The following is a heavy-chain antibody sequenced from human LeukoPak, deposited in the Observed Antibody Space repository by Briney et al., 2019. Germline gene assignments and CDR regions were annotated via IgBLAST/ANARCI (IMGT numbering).Heavy chain of an antibody. CDR2: ISSSSSTI. D-gene: IGHD5-18*01. Sequence: GGSLRLSCAASGFTFGSYSMNWVRQAPGKGLEWVSYISSSSSTIYYADSVKGRFTISRDNAKNSLYLQMNSLRDEDTAVYYCARDLGYSYGHHYYYYGMDVWGQGTTVTVSS. CDR1: GFTFGSYS. J-gene: IGHJ6*02. V-gene: IGHV3-48*02. CDR3: ARDLGYSYGHHYYYYGMDV.